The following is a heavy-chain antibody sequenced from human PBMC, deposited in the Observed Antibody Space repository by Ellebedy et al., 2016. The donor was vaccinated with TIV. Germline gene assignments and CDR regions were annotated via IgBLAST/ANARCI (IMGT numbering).Heavy chain of an antibody. D-gene: IGHD3-22*01. CDR2: IYHSGST. J-gene: IGHJ4*02. CDR3: ARVSHDNKLQLDY. CDR1: GGSISSSNW. V-gene: IGHV4-4*02. Sequence: SETLSLXXAVSGGSISSSNWWSWVRQPPGKGLEWIGEIYHSGSTNYNPSLKSRVTVSVDKSKNQFSLKLSSVTAADTAVYYCARVSHDNKLQLDYWGQGTLVTVSS.